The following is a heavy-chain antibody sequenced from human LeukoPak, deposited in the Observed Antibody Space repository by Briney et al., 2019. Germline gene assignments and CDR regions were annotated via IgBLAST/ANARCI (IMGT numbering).Heavy chain of an antibody. V-gene: IGHV1-69*05. CDR2: IIPFFGTT. Sequence: ASVKVSCKASGGIFNNYSISWVRQAPGQGLEWMGRIIPFFGTTNYAQKFQGRVTLTTDESTSTAYMELTSLRSEDTAVYYCARGLNHDILTGPDAFDIWGQGTMVTVSS. D-gene: IGHD3-9*01. J-gene: IGHJ3*02. CDR3: ARGLNHDILTGPDAFDI. CDR1: GGIFNNYS.